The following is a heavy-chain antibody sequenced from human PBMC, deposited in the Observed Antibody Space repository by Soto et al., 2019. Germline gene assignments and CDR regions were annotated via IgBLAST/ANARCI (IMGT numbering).Heavy chain of an antibody. D-gene: IGHD3-10*01. CDR2: VNPVGGGT. Sequence: QVHLVQSGAEVKKPGASVKVSCKASGYTFSHYYIHWVRQAPGQGLEWMGMVNPVGGGTTYAQKSXXEXXLTTDTSTATVYMELSSLKSADTAVYYCARPEFFGEFYFGYWGQGTLVTVS. V-gene: IGHV1-46*01. J-gene: IGHJ4*02. CDR1: GYTFSHYY. CDR3: ARPEFFGEFYFGY.